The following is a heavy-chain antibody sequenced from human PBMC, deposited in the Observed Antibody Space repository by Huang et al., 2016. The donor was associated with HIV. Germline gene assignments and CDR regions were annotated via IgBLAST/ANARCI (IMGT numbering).Heavy chain of an antibody. Sequence: QLQLQESGPGLVKPTETLSLTCTVSGGSIRSDNYYWGWIRQPPGKGLEWSGSIYYSGSTDYNPSLKRRVTITVGTSKNQFSLKMRSVTTADTAVYYCARLPGSITMIRGVITDPYWGQGTLVTVSS. J-gene: IGHJ4*02. CDR3: ARLPGSITMIRGVITDPY. D-gene: IGHD3-10*01. V-gene: IGHV4-39*01. CDR1: GGSIRSDNYY. CDR2: IYYSGST.